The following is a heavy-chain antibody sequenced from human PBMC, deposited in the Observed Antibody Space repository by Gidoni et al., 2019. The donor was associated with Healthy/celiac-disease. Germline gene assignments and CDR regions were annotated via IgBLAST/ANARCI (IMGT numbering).Heavy chain of an antibody. J-gene: IGHJ6*02. CDR3: ARDSSILWFGGYYYYGMDV. Sequence: EVQLVESGGGLVQPGWSLTLSCPSSGLPFSSHEMNWRRQAPGKGLEWVSYISSSGSTIYYADSVKGRFTISRDNAKNSLYLQMNSLRAEDTAVYYCARDSSILWFGGYYYYGMDVWGQGTTVTVSS. D-gene: IGHD3-10*01. V-gene: IGHV3-48*03. CDR1: GLPFSSHE. CDR2: ISSSGSTI.